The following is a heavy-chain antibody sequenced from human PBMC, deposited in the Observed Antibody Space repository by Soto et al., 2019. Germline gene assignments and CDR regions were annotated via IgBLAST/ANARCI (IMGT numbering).Heavy chain of an antibody. CDR2: ISYDGSNK. V-gene: IGHV3-30-3*01. CDR1: GFTFSSYA. J-gene: IGHJ4*02. CDR3: ARAPYYYDSSGYYYFDY. D-gene: IGHD3-22*01. Sequence: PRLSCAASGFTFSSYAVHWVRQAPGKGLEWVAVISYDGSNKYYADSVKGRFTISRDNSKNTLYLQMNSLRAEDTAVYYCARAPYYYDSSGYYYFDYWGQGTLVTVSS.